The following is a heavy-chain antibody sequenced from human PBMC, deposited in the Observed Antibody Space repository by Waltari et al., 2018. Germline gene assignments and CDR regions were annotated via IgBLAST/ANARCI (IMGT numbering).Heavy chain of an antibody. D-gene: IGHD3-3*01. CDR1: GGSFSGYY. J-gene: IGHJ4*02. CDR2: INHSGST. CDR3: ARGRVRITIFGVVITAGRGYFDY. Sequence: QVQLQQWGAGLLKPSETLSLTCAVYGGSFSGYYWSWIHQPPGKGLEWIGEINHSGSTNSNPSLKGRVTISVDTSKNQFSLKLSSVTAADTAVYYCARGRVRITIFGVVITAGRGYFDYWGQGTLVTVSS. V-gene: IGHV4-34*01.